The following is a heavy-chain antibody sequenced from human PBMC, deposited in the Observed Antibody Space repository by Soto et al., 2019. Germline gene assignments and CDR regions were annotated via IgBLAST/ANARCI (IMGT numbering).Heavy chain of an antibody. Sequence: PGGSLRLSCAASGFTFSSYGMHWVRQAPGKGLEWVAVISYDGSNKYYADSVKGRFTISRDNSKNTLYLQMNSLRAEDTAVYYCAKDGGMEWLLGAPWFDPCRQETLVTVS. J-gene: IGHJ5*02. V-gene: IGHV3-30*18. CDR3: AKDGGMEWLLGAPWFDP. CDR2: ISYDGSNK. CDR1: GFTFSSYG. D-gene: IGHD3-3*01.